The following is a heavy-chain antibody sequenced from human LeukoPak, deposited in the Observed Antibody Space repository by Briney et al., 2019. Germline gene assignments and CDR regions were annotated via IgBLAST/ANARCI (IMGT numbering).Heavy chain of an antibody. V-gene: IGHV3-7*01. J-gene: IGHJ4*02. Sequence: GGSLRLSCAASGFRFNTYWMSWVRQAPGKGLEWVANIKQDGNEKYYADSVKGRFTISRDNGKNSLDLQMNSLRAEDTAVYYCARDGDILTGYYKYYFDYWGQGTLVTVSS. CDR3: ARDGDILTGYYKYYFDY. CDR1: GFRFNTYW. CDR2: IKQDGNEK. D-gene: IGHD3-9*01.